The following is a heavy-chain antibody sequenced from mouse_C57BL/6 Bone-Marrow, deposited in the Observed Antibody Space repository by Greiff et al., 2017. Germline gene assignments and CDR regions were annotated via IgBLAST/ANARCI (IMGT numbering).Heavy chain of an antibody. V-gene: IGHV1-53*01. Sequence: VQLQQSGTELVKPGASVKLSCKASGYTFTSYWMHWVKQRPGQGLEWIGNINPSNGGTNYNEKFKSKATLTVDKSSSTAYMQLSSLTSEDSAVYYCSRLGIYDGYYWFAYWGQGTLVTVSA. CDR3: SRLGIYDGYYWFAY. CDR1: GYTFTSYW. D-gene: IGHD2-3*01. J-gene: IGHJ3*01. CDR2: INPSNGGT.